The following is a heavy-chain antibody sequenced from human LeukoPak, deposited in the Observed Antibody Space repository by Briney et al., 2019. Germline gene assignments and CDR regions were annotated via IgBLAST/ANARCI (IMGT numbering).Heavy chain of an antibody. J-gene: IGHJ4*02. CDR3: ATTTAGLDY. D-gene: IGHD4-17*01. CDR2: INQDGSEK. CDR1: GFTFSTYW. V-gene: IGHV3-7*01. Sequence: GGSLRLSCAASGFTFSTYWMSWVRQSPGKGLEWVANINQDGSEKYFVDSVKGRFTISRDNAKNSLHLQMDSLRADDTAVYYCATTTAGLDYWGQGTLVTVSS.